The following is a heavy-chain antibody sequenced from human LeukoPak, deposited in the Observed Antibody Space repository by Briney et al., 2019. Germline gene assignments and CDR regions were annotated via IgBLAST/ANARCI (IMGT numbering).Heavy chain of an antibody. V-gene: IGHV3-7*01. Sequence: GGSLRLSCAASGFTFSSYWTSSVRQAPGKGLEWVANIKQDGSEKYYVDSVKGRFTISRDNAKNSLYLQMNSLRAEDTAVYYCAREVRGVYYYYMDVWGKGTTVTVSS. D-gene: IGHD3-10*01. J-gene: IGHJ6*03. CDR3: AREVRGVYYYYMDV. CDR1: GFTFSSYW. CDR2: IKQDGSEK.